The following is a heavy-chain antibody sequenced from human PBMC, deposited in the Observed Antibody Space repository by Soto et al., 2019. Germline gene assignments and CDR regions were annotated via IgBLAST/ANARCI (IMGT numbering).Heavy chain of an antibody. J-gene: IGHJ4*02. V-gene: IGHV1-24*01. CDR2: FDPEDGET. Sequence: GASVKVSCKVSGYTLTELSMHWVRQAPGKGLEWMGGFDPEDGETSYAQKFQGRVTMTRDTSTSTVYMELSSLRSEDTAVYYCARGGDGYEFDYWGQGTLVTVSS. D-gene: IGHD5-12*01. CDR1: GYTLTELS. CDR3: ARGGDGYEFDY.